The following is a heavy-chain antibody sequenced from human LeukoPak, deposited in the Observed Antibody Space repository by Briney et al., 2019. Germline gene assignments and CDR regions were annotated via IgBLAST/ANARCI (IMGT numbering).Heavy chain of an antibody. CDR3: AKVLDPTSYYYYMDV. J-gene: IGHJ6*03. CDR2: ISYDGSNK. V-gene: IGHV3-30*04. Sequence: GGSLRLSCAASGFTFSSYAMHWVRQAPGKGLEWVAVISYDGSNKYYADSVKGRFTISRDNSKNTLYLQMNSLRAEDTAVYYCAKVLDPTSYYYYMDVWGKGTTVTVSS. CDR1: GFTFSSYA.